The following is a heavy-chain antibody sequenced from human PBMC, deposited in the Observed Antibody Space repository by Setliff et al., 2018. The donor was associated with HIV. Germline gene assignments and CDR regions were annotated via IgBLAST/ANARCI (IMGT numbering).Heavy chain of an antibody. CDR2: IDANTGIP. CDR3: ARDFLGDPDWSLDY. CDR1: AFTFNIYA. V-gene: IGHV7-4-1*02. J-gene: IGHJ4*02. Sequence: ASVKVSCKASAFTFNIYAIHWVRQAPGQGLEWMGYIDANTGIPTYAQALSGRFVFSLDTSVTTAYLQISSLTAEDTAVYYCARDFLGDPDWSLDYWGQGTLGTVS. D-gene: IGHD3-9*01.